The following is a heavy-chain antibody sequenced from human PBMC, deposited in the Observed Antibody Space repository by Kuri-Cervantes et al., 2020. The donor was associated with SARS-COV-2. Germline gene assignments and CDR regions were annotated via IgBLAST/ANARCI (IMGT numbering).Heavy chain of an antibody. Sequence: GGSLRLSCAASGFTFSTYWMHWVRQAPGKGLEWVAVIWYDGSNKYYADSVKGRFTISRDNSKDTPYLQMNSLRAEDTAVYYCARDTVRGVIRYYFDYWGQGTLVTVSS. CDR1: GFTFSTYW. D-gene: IGHD3-16*02. CDR3: ARDTVRGVIRYYFDY. V-gene: IGHV3-33*08. CDR2: IWYDGSNK. J-gene: IGHJ4*02.